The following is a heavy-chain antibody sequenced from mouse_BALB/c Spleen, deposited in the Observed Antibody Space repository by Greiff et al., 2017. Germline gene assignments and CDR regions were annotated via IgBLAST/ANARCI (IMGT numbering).Heavy chain of an antibody. Sequence: EVQLQQSGPELVKPGASVKISCKASGYSFTGYYMHWVKQSHVKSLEWIGRINPYNGATSYNQNFKDKASLTVDKSSSTAYMELHSLTSEDSAVYYCARDDGTWYFDVWGAGTTVTVSS. D-gene: IGHD2-3*01. J-gene: IGHJ1*01. CDR3: ARDDGTWYFDV. CDR2: INPYNGAT. V-gene: IGHV1-31*01. CDR1: GYSFTGYY.